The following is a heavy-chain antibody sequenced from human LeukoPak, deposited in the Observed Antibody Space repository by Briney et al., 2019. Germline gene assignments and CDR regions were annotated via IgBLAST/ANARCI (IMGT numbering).Heavy chain of an antibody. D-gene: IGHD5-24*01. Sequence: SQTLSLTCTVSGGSISSGDYYWSWIRQPPGKGLEWIGYIYYSGSSYYDPSLRSRVTISVDTSKNHFSLKLSSVTAADTAVYCCARNRDGYNSFDYWGQGTLVTVSS. CDR1: GGSISSGDYY. V-gene: IGHV4-31*03. CDR2: IYYSGSS. CDR3: ARNRDGYNSFDY. J-gene: IGHJ4*02.